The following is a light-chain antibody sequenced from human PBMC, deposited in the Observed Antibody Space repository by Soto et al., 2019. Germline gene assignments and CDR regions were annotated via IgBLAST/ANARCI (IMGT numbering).Light chain of an antibody. CDR1: SSNIGNNY. J-gene: IGLJ2*01. Sequence: QSVLTQPPSVSAAPGQKGTISCSGSSSNIGNNYVSWYQQLPGTAPKLLIYDNHKRPSGIPDRFSGSKSGTSATLGITGLQTGDEADYYCGTWDSSLSAVVFGGGTKLTVL. CDR3: GTWDSSLSAVV. V-gene: IGLV1-51*01. CDR2: DNH.